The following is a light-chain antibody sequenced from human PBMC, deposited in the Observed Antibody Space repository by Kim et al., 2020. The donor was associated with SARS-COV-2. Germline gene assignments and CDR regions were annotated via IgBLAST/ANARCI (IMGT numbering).Light chain of an antibody. CDR3: QHYNGYPIS. CDR1: QSISNW. V-gene: IGKV1-5*03. Sequence: SVGDRVSITCRASQSISNWLAWYQQKPGKAPKFLIYKASTLESGVPSRFSGSGSGTEFTLTITSLQPDDFATYFCQHYNGYPISFGGGTKVDIK. J-gene: IGKJ4*01. CDR2: KAS.